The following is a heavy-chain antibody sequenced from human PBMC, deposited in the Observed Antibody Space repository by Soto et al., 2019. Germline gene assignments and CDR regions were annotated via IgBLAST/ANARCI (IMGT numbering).Heavy chain of an antibody. CDR1: GYTFTSYD. V-gene: IGHV1-8*01. D-gene: IGHD3-10*01. Sequence: VASVKVCCKASGYTFTSYDSKWVRQATGQGLEWMGWMNPNSGNTGYAQKFQGRVTMTRNTSISTAYMELSSLRSEDAAVYYCARGGYYYGSGSSSHYMDVWGKGTTVTVSS. J-gene: IGHJ6*03. CDR2: MNPNSGNT. CDR3: ARGGYYYGSGSSSHYMDV.